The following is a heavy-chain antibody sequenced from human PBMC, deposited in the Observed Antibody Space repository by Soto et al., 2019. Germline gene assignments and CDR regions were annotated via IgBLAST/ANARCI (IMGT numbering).Heavy chain of an antibody. D-gene: IGHD7-27*01. Sequence: SQTLSLTCAVYGGSFSGYYWSWIRQPPGKGLEWIGEINHSGSTNYNPSLKSRVAISVDTSKNQVSLRLSSATAADTAVYYCARCPTGGDAFDIWGQGTMVIVSS. CDR3: ARCPTGGDAFDI. V-gene: IGHV4-34*01. J-gene: IGHJ3*02. CDR1: GGSFSGYY. CDR2: INHSGST.